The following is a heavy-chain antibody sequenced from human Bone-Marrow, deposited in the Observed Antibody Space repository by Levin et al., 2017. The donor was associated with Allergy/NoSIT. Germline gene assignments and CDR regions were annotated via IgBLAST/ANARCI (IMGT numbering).Heavy chain of an antibody. CDR1: GYMFTGYY. J-gene: IGHJ5*02. V-gene: IGHV1-2*02. Sequence: GESLKISCKTSGYMFTGYYMHWVRQAPAQGLECMGWINPNSGVTNYAQTFQGRVTMTRDTSTNTAYMQLSRLRSDDTAIYYCASVVRGLPTWGEGTLVTVSS. CDR3: ASVVRGLPT. CDR2: INPNSGVT. D-gene: IGHD3-10*01.